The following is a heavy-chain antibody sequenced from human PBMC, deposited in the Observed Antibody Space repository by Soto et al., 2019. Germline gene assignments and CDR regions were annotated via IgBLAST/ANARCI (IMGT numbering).Heavy chain of an antibody. D-gene: IGHD6-6*01. V-gene: IGHV3-7*01. CDR1: GFTFSSYW. Sequence: EVQLVESGGGLVQPGGSLRLSCAASGFTFSSYWMSWVRQAPGKGLEWVANIKQDGSEKYYVDSVKGRFTISRDNAKNSLYLLMNSLRAEDTAVYYCARSIAARLNWFDPWGQGTLVTVSS. CDR2: IKQDGSEK. J-gene: IGHJ5*02. CDR3: ARSIAARLNWFDP.